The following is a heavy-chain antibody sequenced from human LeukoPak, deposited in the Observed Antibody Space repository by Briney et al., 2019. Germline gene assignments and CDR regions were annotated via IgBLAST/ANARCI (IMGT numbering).Heavy chain of an antibody. CDR1: GGSISSSSYY. CDR2: IYYSGST. D-gene: IGHD6-13*01. J-gene: IGHJ4*02. Sequence: SETLSLTCTVPGGSISSSSYYWGWIRQPPGKGLEWIGSIYYSGSTYYNPSLKSRVTISVDTSKNQFSLKLSSVTAADTAVYYCARPAPAAGLDYWGQGTLVTVSS. V-gene: IGHV4-39*01. CDR3: ARPAPAAGLDY.